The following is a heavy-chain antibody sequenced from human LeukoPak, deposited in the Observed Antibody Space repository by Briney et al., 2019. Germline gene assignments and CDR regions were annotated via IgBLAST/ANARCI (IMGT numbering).Heavy chain of an antibody. Sequence: ASVKVSCKASGYTFTGYYMHWVRQAPGQGLEWMGRINTNTGNPTYAQGFTGRSVFSLDTSVSTAYLEIFSLKADDTAVYYCARFRGIYSGDAFDIWGQGTLVTVSS. CDR1: GYTFTGYY. CDR2: INTNTGNP. J-gene: IGHJ3*02. CDR3: ARFRGIYSGDAFDI. V-gene: IGHV7-4-1*01. D-gene: IGHD1-26*01.